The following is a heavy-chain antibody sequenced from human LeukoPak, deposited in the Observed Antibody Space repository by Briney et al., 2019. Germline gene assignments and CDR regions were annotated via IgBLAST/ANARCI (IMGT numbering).Heavy chain of an antibody. CDR2: ISTSSSYI. V-gene: IGHV3-21*01. J-gene: IGHJ4*01. D-gene: IGHD1-26*01. CDR1: RVTFSCYS. Sequence: GGSLRLSCAASRVTFSCYSMNWVRRAPGMGLEWVSSISTSSSYIYYADSVKGRFTISRDNAKNSLYLQMNSLRAEDTAVYYCTRDFNIVGAMTCFHNWGHGTLVTVSS. CDR3: TRDFNIVGAMTCFHN.